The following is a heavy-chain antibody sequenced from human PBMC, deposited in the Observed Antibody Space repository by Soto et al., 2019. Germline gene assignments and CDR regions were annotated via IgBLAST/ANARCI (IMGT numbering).Heavy chain of an antibody. CDR2: MAGSGAST. CDR3: AKGTVPMVTFLSVY. D-gene: IGHD5-18*01. CDR1: GFTFITYA. Sequence: PGGSLRLSCAASGFTFITYAMNWVRQAPGKGLEWVSTMAGSGASTAYADSAKGRFTISRDNSKNTLYLQMNSLRAEDTAVYYCAKGTVPMVTFLSVYWGQGTLVTVSS. V-gene: IGHV3-23*01. J-gene: IGHJ4*02.